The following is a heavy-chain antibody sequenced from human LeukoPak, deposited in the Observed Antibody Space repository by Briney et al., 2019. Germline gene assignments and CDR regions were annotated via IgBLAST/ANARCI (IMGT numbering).Heavy chain of an antibody. Sequence: GGSLRLSCAASGFTFNNYWMSWVRQAPGKGLEWVANIKQGGSEKFYVDSVKGRFTISRDNAKNSLYLQMNSLRAEDTAVYYCARESDVGYRYWGQGTLVTVSS. V-gene: IGHV3-7*03. J-gene: IGHJ4*02. CDR1: GFTFNNYW. CDR2: IKQGGSEK. D-gene: IGHD2-2*03. CDR3: ARESDVGYRY.